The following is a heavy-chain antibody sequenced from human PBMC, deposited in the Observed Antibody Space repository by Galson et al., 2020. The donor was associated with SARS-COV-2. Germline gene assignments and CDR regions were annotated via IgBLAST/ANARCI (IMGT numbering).Heavy chain of an antibody. CDR3: ARLHYGEYAPEAFDI. Sequence: SETLSPTCAVSGTSISSGSYSWNWIRQPPGKGLERIWYISHSGGTYHNPSLKSPVTISGNRSKNQFSLRPSSVTTPHTAVDYCARLHYGEYAPEAFDIWGPGTRVTVAS. J-gene: IGHJ3*02. D-gene: IGHD4-17*01. V-gene: IGHV4-30-2*01. CDR2: ISHSGGT. CDR1: GTSISSGSYS.